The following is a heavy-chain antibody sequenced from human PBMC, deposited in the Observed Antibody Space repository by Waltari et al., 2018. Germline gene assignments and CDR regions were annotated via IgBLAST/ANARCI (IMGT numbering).Heavy chain of an antibody. Sequence: QVQLVQSGAEVKTPGSSVTVSCKASGGTFRSYAISWVRQAPGQGLEWMGGIIPIFGTANYAQKFQGRVTITADESTSTAYMELSSLRSEDTAVYYCARGAVPAANFDYWGQGTLVTVSS. CDR2: IIPIFGTA. CDR3: ARGAVPAANFDY. D-gene: IGHD2-2*01. CDR1: GGTFRSYA. J-gene: IGHJ4*02. V-gene: IGHV1-69*01.